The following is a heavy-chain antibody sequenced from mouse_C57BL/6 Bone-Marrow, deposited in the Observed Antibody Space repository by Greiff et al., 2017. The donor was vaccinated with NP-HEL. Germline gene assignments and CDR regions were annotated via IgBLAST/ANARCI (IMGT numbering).Heavy chain of an antibody. Sequence: VQLQQPGAELVKPGASVKLSCKASGYTFTSYWMHWVKQRPGQGLEWIGMIHPNSGSTNYNEKFESKATLTVDQSSSTAYMQLSSLTSEDSAVYYCARWGLYDGYSWFAYWGQGTLVTVSA. D-gene: IGHD2-3*01. CDR1: GYTFTSYW. CDR2: IHPNSGST. CDR3: ARWGLYDGYSWFAY. J-gene: IGHJ3*01. V-gene: IGHV1-64*01.